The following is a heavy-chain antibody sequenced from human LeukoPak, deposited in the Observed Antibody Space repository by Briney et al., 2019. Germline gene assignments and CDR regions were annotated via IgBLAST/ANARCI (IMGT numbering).Heavy chain of an antibody. V-gene: IGHV3-64D*06. CDR1: GFTFSNYP. CDR2: ISSDGGST. J-gene: IGHJ4*02. CDR3: VKDLRVGGDY. D-gene: IGHD3-16*01. Sequence: GGPLRLSCSASGFTFSNYPMYWVRQAPGKGLEYVSAISSDGGSTYYADSVKGRFTISRDNSKNTLYLQMSSLRAEDTAVYYCVKDLRVGGDYWGQGTLVTVSS.